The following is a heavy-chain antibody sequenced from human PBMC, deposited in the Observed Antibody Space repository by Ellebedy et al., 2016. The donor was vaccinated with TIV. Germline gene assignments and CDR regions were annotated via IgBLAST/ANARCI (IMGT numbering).Heavy chain of an antibody. CDR1: GGFISNYY. CDR2: IYHSGSN. CDR3: ARGAPFPYYFDS. V-gene: IGHV4-59*01. Sequence: MPSETLSPTCAVPGGFISNYYWTWIRQSPETGLDRIGYIYHSGSNGSNPSLKSRVTISVDTPKNQFSLKLNSVTAADTAVYYCARGAPFPYYFDSWGQGLLVTVSS. J-gene: IGHJ4*02.